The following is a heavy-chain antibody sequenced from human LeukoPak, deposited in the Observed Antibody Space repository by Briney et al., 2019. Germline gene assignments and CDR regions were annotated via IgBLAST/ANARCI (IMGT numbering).Heavy chain of an antibody. D-gene: IGHD5-12*01. V-gene: IGHV4-4*02. Sequence: SETLSLTCAVSGVSISSGNWWSWVRQPPGKGLEWIGEIYHSGSTNYNPSLKSRVTISVDKSKNQFSLNLSSVTAADTAVYYCWYSGYDSGFDYWGQGTLVTVSS. CDR2: IYHSGST. CDR1: GVSISSGNW. J-gene: IGHJ4*02. CDR3: WYSGYDSGFDY.